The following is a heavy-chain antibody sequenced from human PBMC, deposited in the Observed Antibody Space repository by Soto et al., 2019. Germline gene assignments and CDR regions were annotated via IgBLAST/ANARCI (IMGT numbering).Heavy chain of an antibody. CDR3: VRAYCSVGRCAPVAY. D-gene: IGHD2-15*01. CDR1: GFTFSSYW. V-gene: IGHV3-7*04. J-gene: IGHJ4*02. CDR2: IKQDGSEK. Sequence: EVQLVESGGGLVQPGGSLRLSCAASGFTFSSYWMNWVRQAPGKGLEWVANIKQDGSEKYYVDSVKGRFTISRDNAKNSLYLQMNSLRAEDTAVYYCVRAYCSVGRCAPVAYWGQGTLVTVSS.